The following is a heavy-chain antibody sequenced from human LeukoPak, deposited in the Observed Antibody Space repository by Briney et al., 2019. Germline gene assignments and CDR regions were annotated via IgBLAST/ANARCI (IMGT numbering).Heavy chain of an antibody. D-gene: IGHD5-18*01. CDR1: GLTFSSSW. CDR2: INPDGNKK. CDR3: ARDLAYSRLDY. V-gene: IGHV3-7*01. Sequence: GGSLRLPCAVSGLTFSSSWMDWVRQAPGKGREWVASINPDGNKKYSADSVKGRFTISRGNAENSLYLQMNSLRVEDTAFYYCARDLAYSRLDYWGQGMLVTVSS. J-gene: IGHJ4*02.